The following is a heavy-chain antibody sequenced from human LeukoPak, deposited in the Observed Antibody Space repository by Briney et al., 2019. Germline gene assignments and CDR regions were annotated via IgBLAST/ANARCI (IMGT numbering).Heavy chain of an antibody. CDR2: TYYRSKWYT. D-gene: IGHD3-22*01. Sequence: SQTLSLTCAISGDSVSSNTAAWNWIRQSQSRGLEWLGRTYYRSKWYTDYAVSVKSRISINPDTSKNQFSLQLNSVTPEDTAVYYCVRGADSWPHDYWGQGTLVTVSS. V-gene: IGHV6-1*01. J-gene: IGHJ4*02. CDR1: GDSVSSNTAA. CDR3: VRGADSWPHDY.